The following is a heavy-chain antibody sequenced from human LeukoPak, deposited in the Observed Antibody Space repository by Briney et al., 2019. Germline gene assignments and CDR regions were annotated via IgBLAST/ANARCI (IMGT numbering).Heavy chain of an antibody. CDR2: IYHSGST. CDR3: ARARSVGNNFDY. J-gene: IGHJ4*02. V-gene: IGHV4-38-2*02. D-gene: IGHD4-23*01. Sequence: NPSETLSLTCTVSGYSISSGYYWGWIRQPPGKGLEWIGSIYHSGSTYYNPSLKSRVTISVDTSKNQFSLKLSSVTAADTAVYYCARARSVGNNFDYWGQGTLVTVSS. CDR1: GYSISSGYY.